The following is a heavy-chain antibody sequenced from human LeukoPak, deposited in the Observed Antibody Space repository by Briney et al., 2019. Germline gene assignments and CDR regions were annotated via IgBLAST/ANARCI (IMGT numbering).Heavy chain of an antibody. D-gene: IGHD3-22*01. CDR1: GFTFSSYS. V-gene: IGHV3-48*01. J-gene: IGHJ4*02. CDR3: ARDEYYDSSGYTS. CDR2: ISSSGSTI. Sequence: GGAPRLSFAASGFTFSSYSMARGRQAPGEGVGWVLYISSSGSTIYYADSVKGRFTISRDNAKNSLYLQMNSLRAEDTAVYYCARDEYYDSSGYTSWGQGTLVTVSS.